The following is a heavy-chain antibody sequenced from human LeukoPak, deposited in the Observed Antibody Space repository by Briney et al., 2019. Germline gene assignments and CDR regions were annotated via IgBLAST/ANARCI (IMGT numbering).Heavy chain of an antibody. J-gene: IGHJ4*02. D-gene: IGHD3-10*01. V-gene: IGHV3-30*04. CDR1: GFDFSSYV. CDR3: VRDISGEKSFDY. CDR2: ISHDGSNR. Sequence: PGRSLRLSCAASGFDFSSYVMHWVRQAPGKGLEWVAVISHDGSNRYYADSVKGRFTISRDNSVNTLDLQMNSLGGEDTAMYYCVRDISGEKSFDYWGQGTLLTVSS.